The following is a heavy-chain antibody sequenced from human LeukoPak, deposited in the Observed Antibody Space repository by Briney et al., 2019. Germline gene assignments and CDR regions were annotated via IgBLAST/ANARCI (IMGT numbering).Heavy chain of an antibody. CDR1: GFTFSSYA. J-gene: IGHJ4*02. CDR3: ARDTVPAAIIYYFDY. D-gene: IGHD2-2*01. Sequence: PGGSLRLSCAASGFTFSSYAMHWVRQAPGKGLEWVAVISYDGSNKYYADSVKGRFTISSDNSKNTLYLQMNSLRAEDTAVYYCARDTVPAAIIYYFDYWGQGTLVTVSS. V-gene: IGHV3-30*04. CDR2: ISYDGSNK.